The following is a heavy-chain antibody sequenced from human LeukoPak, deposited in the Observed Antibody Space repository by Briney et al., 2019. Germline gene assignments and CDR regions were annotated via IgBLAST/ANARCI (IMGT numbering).Heavy chain of an antibody. CDR1: GFTFYDYA. D-gene: IGHD4-23*01. CDR3: AKLSYGGKSGGAFHI. V-gene: IGHV3-43*02. CDR2: ISGDGTDT. J-gene: IGHJ3*02. Sequence: GGSLRLSCAASGFTFYDYAMHWVRHAPGKGLEWVSHISGDGTDTYYIDSVKGRFTISRHNRKKSLYLQMQSLRTEHTAVYHCAKLSYGGKSGGAFHIWGEGAMV.